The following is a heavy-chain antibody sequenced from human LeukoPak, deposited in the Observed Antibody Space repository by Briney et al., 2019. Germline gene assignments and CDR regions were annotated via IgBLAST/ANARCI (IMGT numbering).Heavy chain of an antibody. CDR2: IKQEGSEK. V-gene: IGHV3-7*01. Sequence: PGGSLRLSCAASGFTFSSYWMSWVRNAPGKGREWVANIKQEGSEKYYVDSVKGRFPISRDNAKNSLYLQMNSLRARDRAVYYCARGGGNYESSGYRKSLGFDPWGQGTLVTVPS. D-gene: IGHD3-22*01. CDR1: GFTFSSYW. J-gene: IGHJ5*02. CDR3: ARGGGNYESSGYRKSLGFDP.